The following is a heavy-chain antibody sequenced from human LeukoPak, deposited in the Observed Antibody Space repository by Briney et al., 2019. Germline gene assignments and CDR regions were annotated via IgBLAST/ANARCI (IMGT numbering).Heavy chain of an antibody. Sequence: GGSLRLSCAASGFTFSSYSMNWVRQAPGKGLEWVSGISWNSGNIGYADSVKGRFTISRDNAKNSLYLQMNSLKPEDTALYYCAKVSASGSYYLDYWGQGTLVTVSS. CDR1: GFTFSSYS. CDR3: AKVSASGSYYLDY. V-gene: IGHV3-9*01. D-gene: IGHD3-10*01. J-gene: IGHJ4*02. CDR2: ISWNSGNI.